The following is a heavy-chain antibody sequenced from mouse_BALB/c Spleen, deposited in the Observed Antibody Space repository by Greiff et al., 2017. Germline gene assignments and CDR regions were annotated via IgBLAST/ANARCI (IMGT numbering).Heavy chain of an antibody. V-gene: IGHV1-14*01. CDR2: INPYNDGT. CDR3: ARGGLAWFAY. CDR1: VYAFTSYV. D-gene: IGHD3-3*01. Sequence: VHVKQSGPELVKPGASVKVSCKASVYAFTSYVMHWVKQKPGQGLEWIGYINPYNDGTKYNEKFKGKATLTSDKSSSTAYMELSSLTSEDSAVYYCARGGLAWFAYWGQGTLVTVSA. J-gene: IGHJ3*01.